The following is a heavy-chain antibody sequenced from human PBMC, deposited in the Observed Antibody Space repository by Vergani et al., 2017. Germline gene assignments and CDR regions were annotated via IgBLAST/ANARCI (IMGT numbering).Heavy chain of an antibody. J-gene: IGHJ6*03. CDR3: ARERGYCSGGSCSAYYYYYMDV. Sequence: EVQLVESGGGLVQPGGSLRLSCAASGFTFSSYSMNWVRQAPGKGLEWVSYISSSSSTIYYADSVKGRFTISGDNAKNSLYLQMNSLRAEDTAVYYCARERGYCSGGSCSAYYYYYMDVWGKGTTVTVSS. V-gene: IGHV3-48*04. CDR1: GFTFSSYS. CDR2: ISSSSSTI. D-gene: IGHD2-15*01.